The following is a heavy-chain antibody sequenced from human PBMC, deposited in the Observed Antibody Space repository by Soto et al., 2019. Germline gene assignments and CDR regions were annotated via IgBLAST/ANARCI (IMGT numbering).Heavy chain of an antibody. D-gene: IGHD2-2*01. Sequence: ASVKVSCKASGGTFSSYTISWVRQAPGQGLEWMGRIIPIFGITNYAQKFQGRVTITADKSTSTAYMELSSLRSEDTAVYYCARGGAPCSGASCNAYFDYWGRGTLVTVSS. CDR1: GGTFSSYT. V-gene: IGHV1-69*02. J-gene: IGHJ4*02. CDR3: ARGGAPCSGASCNAYFDY. CDR2: IIPIFGIT.